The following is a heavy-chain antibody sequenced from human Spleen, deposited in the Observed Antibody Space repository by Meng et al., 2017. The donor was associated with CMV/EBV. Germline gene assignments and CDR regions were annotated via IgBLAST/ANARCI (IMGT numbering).Heavy chain of an antibody. CDR3: ARDPAITIAAAGASFDY. Sequence: YTFTGYYMHWVRQAPGQGLEWMGWINPNSGGTNYAQKFQGRVTMTRDTSISTAYMELSRLRSDDTAVYYCARDPAITIAAAGASFDYWGQGTLVTVSS. CDR2: INPNSGGT. V-gene: IGHV1-2*02. D-gene: IGHD6-13*01. J-gene: IGHJ4*02. CDR1: YTFTGYY.